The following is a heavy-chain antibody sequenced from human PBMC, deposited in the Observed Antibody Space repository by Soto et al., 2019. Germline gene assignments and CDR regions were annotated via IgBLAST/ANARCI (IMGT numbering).Heavy chain of an antibody. CDR3: ASTIVGAPTVGADY. V-gene: IGHV4-34*01. D-gene: IGHD1-26*01. Sequence: PSETLSLTCAVYGGSFSGYYWSWIRQPPGKGLEWIGEINHSGSTNYNPSLKSRVTISVDTSKNQFSLKLSSVTAADTAVYYCASTIVGAPTVGADYWGQGTLVTVSS. CDR1: GGSFSGYY. J-gene: IGHJ4*02. CDR2: INHSGST.